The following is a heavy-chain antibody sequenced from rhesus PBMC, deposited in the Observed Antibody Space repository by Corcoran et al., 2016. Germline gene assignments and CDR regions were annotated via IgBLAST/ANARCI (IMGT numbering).Heavy chain of an antibody. CDR2: LSVSGVSN. J-gene: IGHJ3*01. CDR3: ARHYYDSGYYVFGAFDF. V-gene: IGHV4-173*01. CDR1: GGSISSNY. D-gene: IGHD3-28*01. Sequence: QLQLQESGPGLVKPSETLSLTCAVSGGSISSNYCSWIRQPPGKGLEWIGRLSVSGVSNAYNPSPKSRVTISTDTSKNQFSLKLSAVTAADTAVYYCARHYYDSGYYVFGAFDFWGQGLRVTVSS.